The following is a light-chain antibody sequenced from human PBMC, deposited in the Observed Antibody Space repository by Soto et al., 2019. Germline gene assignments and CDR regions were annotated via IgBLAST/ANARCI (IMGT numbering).Light chain of an antibody. J-gene: IGKJ4*01. V-gene: IGKV3-11*01. CDR3: LQRSNWPLT. CDR2: DAS. Sequence: EIVLTQSPATLSLSPGERATLSCRASQSVSSYLAWYQQKPGQAPRLLIYDASNRATGIPARFSGSGSGTDFTLTISRLEPEDFAVYYCLQRSNWPLTFVVGTKVEIK. CDR1: QSVSSY.